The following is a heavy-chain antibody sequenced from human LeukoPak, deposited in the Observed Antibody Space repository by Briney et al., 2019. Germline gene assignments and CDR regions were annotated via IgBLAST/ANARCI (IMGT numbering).Heavy chain of an antibody. Sequence: PSETLSLTCAVSSGSISSGGYSWSWIRQPPGKGLEWIGYIYHSGSNYYNPSLKSRVTMSVDRSKNQFSLSLSSVTAADTAVYYTHKQAAAAIDAFDIWGQGTMVTVSS. CDR3: HKQAAAAIDAFDI. CDR1: SGSISSGGYS. V-gene: IGHV4-30-2*01. D-gene: IGHD6-13*01. CDR2: IYHSGSN. J-gene: IGHJ3*02.